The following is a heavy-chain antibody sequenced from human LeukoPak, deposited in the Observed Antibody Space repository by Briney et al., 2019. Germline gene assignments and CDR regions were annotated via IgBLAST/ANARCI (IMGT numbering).Heavy chain of an antibody. V-gene: IGHV3-7*01. Sequence: PGGSLRLSCAASGFTFSSYWMSWVRQAPGKGLEWVANIKQDGSEKYYVDSVKGRFTISRDNAKNSLYLQMNSLRAEDTAVYYCARGDPGRYCSSTSCYKNGDYWGQGTLVTVSS. CDR3: ARGDPGRYCSSTSCYKNGDY. J-gene: IGHJ4*02. CDR1: GFTFSSYW. D-gene: IGHD2-2*02. CDR2: IKQDGSEK.